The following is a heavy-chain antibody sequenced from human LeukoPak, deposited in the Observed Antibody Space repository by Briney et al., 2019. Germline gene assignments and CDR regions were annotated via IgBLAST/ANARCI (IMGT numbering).Heavy chain of an antibody. CDR3: ARAELHYYDSSGYYYYFDY. CDR2: IWYDGSNK. Sequence: GGSLRLSCAASGFTFSSYSMHWVRQAPGKGLEWVSVIWYDGSNKYYANSVKGRFTISRDNSKNTLYLQMNSLRAEDTAVYYCARAELHYYDSSGYYYYFDYWGQGTLVTVSS. D-gene: IGHD3-22*01. V-gene: IGHV3-33*01. CDR1: GFTFSSYS. J-gene: IGHJ4*02.